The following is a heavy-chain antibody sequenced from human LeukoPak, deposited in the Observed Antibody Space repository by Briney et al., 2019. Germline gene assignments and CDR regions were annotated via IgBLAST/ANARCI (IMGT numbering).Heavy chain of an antibody. V-gene: IGHV1-69*05. J-gene: IGHJ5*02. CDR3: ARVKSDEDTAMVPLGWLDP. D-gene: IGHD5-18*01. CDR2: VIPVFGTV. CDR1: GGSFKFG. Sequence: GASVKVSCKASGGSFKFGISWVRQAPGQGLEWVGGVIPVFGTVYYAQQFQGRVTLTTDESTSTAYMELNSLRSDDTAVFYCARVKSDEDTAMVPLGWLDPWGQGTLVTVSS.